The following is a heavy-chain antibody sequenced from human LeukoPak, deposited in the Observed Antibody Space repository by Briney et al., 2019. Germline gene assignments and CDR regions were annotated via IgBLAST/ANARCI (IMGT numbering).Heavy chain of an antibody. D-gene: IGHD6-19*01. CDR2: IYYSGST. CDR1: GGSISSSSYY. CDR3: AKDRDPLSSSGWPWAYFDY. Sequence: SETLSLTCTVSGGSISSSSYYWGWIRQPPGKGLEWIGSIYYSGSTYYNPSLKSRVTISVDTSKNQFSLKLSSVTAADTAVYYCAKDRDPLSSSGWPWAYFDYWGQGIMVIVSS. V-gene: IGHV4-39*07. J-gene: IGHJ4*02.